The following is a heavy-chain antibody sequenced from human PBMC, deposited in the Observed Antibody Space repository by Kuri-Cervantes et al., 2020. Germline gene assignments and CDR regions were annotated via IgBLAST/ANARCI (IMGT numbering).Heavy chain of an antibody. V-gene: IGHV1-18*01. Sequence: ASVKVSCKASGYTFTSYGISWVRQAPGQGLEWMGWISAYNGNTNYAQKLQGRVTMTTDTSTSTAYMELRSLRSDDTAVYYCARSGHLQELYYYYMDVWGKGTTVTVSS. CDR2: ISAYNGNT. J-gene: IGHJ6*03. D-gene: IGHD1-26*01. CDR3: ARSGHLQELYYYYMDV. CDR1: GYTFTSYG.